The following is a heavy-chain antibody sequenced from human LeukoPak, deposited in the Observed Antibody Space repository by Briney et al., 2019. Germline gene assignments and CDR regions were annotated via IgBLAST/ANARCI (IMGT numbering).Heavy chain of an antibody. J-gene: IGHJ1*01. Sequence: GGSLRLSCAVSGFSFSSYAMHWVRQAPGKGLEWVAVISYDGSNKYYADSVKGRFTISRDNSKNTLYMQMNSLRAEDTAVYYCAKDFAKYCSGGCDFQHWGQGTLVTVS. CDR3: AKDFAKYCSGGCDFQH. D-gene: IGHD2-15*01. V-gene: IGHV3-30*18. CDR2: ISYDGSNK. CDR1: GFSFSSYA.